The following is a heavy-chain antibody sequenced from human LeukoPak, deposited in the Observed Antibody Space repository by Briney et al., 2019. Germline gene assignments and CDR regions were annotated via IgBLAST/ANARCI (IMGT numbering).Heavy chain of an antibody. CDR3: ARDSKVMRSLSYYYYMDV. CDR2: IYTSGST. CDR1: GGSISSGSYY. V-gene: IGHV4-61*02. Sequence: SQTLSLTCTVSGGSISSGSYYWSWIRQPAGKGLEWIGRIYTSGSTNYNPSLKSRVTISVDTSKNQFSLKLSSVTAADTAVYYCARDSKVMRSLSYYYYMDVWGKGTTVTVSS. D-gene: IGHD2-8*01. J-gene: IGHJ6*03.